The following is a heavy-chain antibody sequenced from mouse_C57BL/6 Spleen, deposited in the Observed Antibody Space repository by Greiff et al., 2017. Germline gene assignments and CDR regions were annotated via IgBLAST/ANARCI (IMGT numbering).Heavy chain of an antibody. CDR1: GYTFTSYW. J-gene: IGHJ1*03. CDR3: AKRNYYGSYWYFDV. V-gene: IGHV1-64*01. CDR2: IHPNSGST. Sequence: VQLQQPGAELVKPGASVKLSCKASGYTFTSYWMHWVKQRPGQGLEWIGMIHPNSGSTNYNEKFKSKATLTVDKSSSTAYMQLSSLTSEDSAVXYCAKRNYYGSYWYFDVWGTGTTVTVSS. D-gene: IGHD1-1*01.